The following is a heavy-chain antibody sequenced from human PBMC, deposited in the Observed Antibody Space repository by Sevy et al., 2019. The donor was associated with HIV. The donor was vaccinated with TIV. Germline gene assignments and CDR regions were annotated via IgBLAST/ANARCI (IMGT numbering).Heavy chain of an antibody. CDR1: GGSISSYY. CDR2: IYYSGST. V-gene: IGHV4-59*01. Sequence: SDTLSLTCTVSGGSISSYYWSWIRQPPGKGLEWIGYIYYSGSTNYNPSLKSRVTISVDTSKNQFSLKLSSVTAADTAVYYCARGYYDSSGYYPHYYYYYMDVWGKGTTVTVSS. CDR3: ARGYYDSSGYYPHYYYYYMDV. J-gene: IGHJ6*03. D-gene: IGHD3-22*01.